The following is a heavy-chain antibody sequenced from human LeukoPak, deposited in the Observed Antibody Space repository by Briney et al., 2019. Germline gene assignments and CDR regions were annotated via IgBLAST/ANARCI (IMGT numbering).Heavy chain of an antibody. CDR3: GGHLYSATYYY. D-gene: IGHD1-26*01. J-gene: IGHJ4*02. V-gene: IGHV4-59*08. CDR1: GGSISPYY. CDR2: IHSSGNT. Sequence: PSETLSLTCTVSGGSISPYYWSWIRQPPGKGLEWIGYIHSSGNTNYNPALKSRVTISVDTSKNQYSLKVASVTAADAAVYYCGGHLYSATYYYGGQGTLVTISS.